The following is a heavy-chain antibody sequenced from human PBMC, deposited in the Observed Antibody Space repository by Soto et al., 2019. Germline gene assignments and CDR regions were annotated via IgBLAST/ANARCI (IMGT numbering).Heavy chain of an antibody. CDR2: ISSSSSTI. J-gene: IGHJ4*02. D-gene: IGHD1-26*01. Sequence: GGSLRLSCAASGFTFSSYSMNWVRQAPGKGLEWVSYISSSSSTIYYADSVKGRFTISRDNAKNSLYLQMNSLRDEDTAVYYCARDPRWEPPNYFDYWGQGTLVTVSS. CDR3: ARDPRWEPPNYFDY. CDR1: GFTFSSYS. V-gene: IGHV3-48*02.